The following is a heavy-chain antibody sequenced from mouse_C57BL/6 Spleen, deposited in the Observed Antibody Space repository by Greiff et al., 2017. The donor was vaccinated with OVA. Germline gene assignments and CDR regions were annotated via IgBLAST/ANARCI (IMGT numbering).Heavy chain of an antibody. Sequence: VQGVESGPELVKPGASVKISCKASGYAFSSSWMNWVKQRPGKGLEWIGRIYPGDGDTKYNGKFKGKATLTADKSSSPAYMQLSSLTSEDSAVYFCYYCGNSYWWYFDVWGTGTTVTVSS. CDR2: IYPGDGDT. CDR3: YYCGNSYWWYFDV. V-gene: IGHV1-82*01. D-gene: IGHD1-1*01. CDR1: GYAFSSSW. J-gene: IGHJ1*03.